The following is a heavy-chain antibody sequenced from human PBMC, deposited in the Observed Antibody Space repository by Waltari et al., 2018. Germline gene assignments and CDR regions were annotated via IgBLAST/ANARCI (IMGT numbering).Heavy chain of an antibody. CDR3: ARGDAGDYYGMDV. J-gene: IGHJ6*02. CDR1: GGSFSSGGYY. CDR2: IYYSGST. Sequence: QVQQQESGPGLVKPSQTLSLTCPVSGGSFSSGGYYWSWIRQHPGKGLEWMWYIYYSGSTYDNASLKRLDTISVDTSKNHFSLKLSYVTAEDTAVYYCARGDAGDYYGMDVWGQGTTVTVSS. D-gene: IGHD7-27*01. V-gene: IGHV4-31*01.